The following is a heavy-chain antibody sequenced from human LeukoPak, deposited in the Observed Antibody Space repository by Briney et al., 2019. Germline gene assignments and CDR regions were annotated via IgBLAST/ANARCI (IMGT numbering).Heavy chain of an antibody. V-gene: IGHV4-59*01. Sequence: SETLSLTCTVSGASISDYYWGWIRQPPDKGLEGVGYIYYSGTTNYNSSLKSRVTISLDTSKNQFSLKMNSVTAADTAVYYCARQLNVGNTGYYFDYWGQGILVTVSS. CDR1: GASISDYY. J-gene: IGHJ4*02. CDR2: IYYSGTT. D-gene: IGHD1-1*01. CDR3: ARQLNVGNTGYYFDY.